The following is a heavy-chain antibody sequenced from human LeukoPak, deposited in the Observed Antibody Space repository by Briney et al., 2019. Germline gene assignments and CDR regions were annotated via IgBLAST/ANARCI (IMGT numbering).Heavy chain of an antibody. CDR3: ARHSEGRNYFDY. J-gene: IGHJ4*02. CDR2: MYYGERT. D-gene: IGHD3-10*01. V-gene: IGHV4-38-2*02. CDR1: GASISSGRY. Sequence: SETLSLTCNVSGASISSGRYWGWIRQPPGKGLEWIGSMYYGERTNYNPSLKSRVTMSVDTSKNQFSLKLSSVTAADTAVYYCARHSEGRNYFDYWGQGTLVTVSS.